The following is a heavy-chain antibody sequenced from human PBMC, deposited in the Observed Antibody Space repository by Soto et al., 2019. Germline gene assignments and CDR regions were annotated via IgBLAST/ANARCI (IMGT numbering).Heavy chain of an antibody. Sequence: ETLSLTCTVSGGSISSSSYYWGWIRQPPGKGLEWIGSIYYSGSTYYNPSLKSRVTISVDTSKNQFSLKLSSVTAVDTAVYYWARTLDSRGQGRFDYWGQGTLVTVSS. CDR1: GGSISSSSYY. J-gene: IGHJ4*02. V-gene: IGHV4-39*01. CDR3: ARTLDSRGQGRFDY. CDR2: IYYSGST. D-gene: IGHD3-3*01.